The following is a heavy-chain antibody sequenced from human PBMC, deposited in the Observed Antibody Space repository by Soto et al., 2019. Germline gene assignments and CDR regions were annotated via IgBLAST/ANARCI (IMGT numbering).Heavy chain of an antibody. V-gene: IGHV3-23*01. D-gene: IGHD1-20*01. CDR2: ISGSGGST. CDR3: AKSISGTRYWYYGMDV. CDR1: GFTFSSYA. Sequence: PGGSLRLSCAASGFTFSSYAMSWVRQAPGKGLEWVSAISGSGGSTYYADSVKGRFTISRDNSKNTLYLQMNSLRAEDTAVYYCAKSISGTRYWYYGMDVWGQGTTVTVSS. J-gene: IGHJ6*02.